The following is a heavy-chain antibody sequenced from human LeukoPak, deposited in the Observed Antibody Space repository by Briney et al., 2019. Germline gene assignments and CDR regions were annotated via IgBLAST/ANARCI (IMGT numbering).Heavy chain of an antibody. D-gene: IGHD3-22*01. Sequence: ASVKVSCKASGYTFTSYGISWVRQAPGQGLEWMGWISAYNGNTNYAQRLQGRVTMTTDTSTSTAYMELRSLRSDDTAVYYCAGPRYYYDSSGYYFDYWGQGTLVTVSS. CDR1: GYTFTSYG. J-gene: IGHJ4*02. CDR2: ISAYNGNT. CDR3: AGPRYYYDSSGYYFDY. V-gene: IGHV1-18*01.